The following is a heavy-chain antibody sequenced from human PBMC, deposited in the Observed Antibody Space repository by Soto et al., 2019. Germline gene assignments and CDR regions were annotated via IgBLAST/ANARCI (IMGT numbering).Heavy chain of an antibody. Sequence: ASVKVSCKASGYTFTGYYIHWVRQAPGQGLEWMAWINSNSGGTHYAQTFRGWVTVTTDASISTAYMELSRLKSDDTAVYYCARGGFTDSSSTTFDSWGQGTLVTVYS. CDR1: GYTFTGYY. D-gene: IGHD1-26*01. J-gene: IGHJ4*02. CDR3: ARGGFTDSSSTTFDS. CDR2: INSNSGGT. V-gene: IGHV1-2*04.